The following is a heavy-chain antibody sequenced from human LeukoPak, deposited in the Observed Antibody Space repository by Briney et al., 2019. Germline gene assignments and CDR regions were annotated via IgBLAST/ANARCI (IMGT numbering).Heavy chain of an antibody. CDR3: TRGPILLWLHNGIDV. Sequence: GGSLRLSCTASGFILADHAMAWVRQAPGKGLECVGFVRSKAYGGTTEYATSVKGRFTISRDDSESIVYLQMNSLKTEDTAVYYCTRGPILLWLHNGIDVWGQGTTVIVSS. CDR1: GFILADHA. J-gene: IGHJ6*02. D-gene: IGHD5-18*01. CDR2: VRSKAYGGTT. V-gene: IGHV3-49*04.